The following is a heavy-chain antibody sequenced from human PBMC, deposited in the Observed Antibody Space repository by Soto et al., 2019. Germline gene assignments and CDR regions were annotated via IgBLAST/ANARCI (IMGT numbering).Heavy chain of an antibody. J-gene: IGHJ3*02. V-gene: IGHV1-2*02. CDR1: GYTFTGYY. CDR3: ARDKSYYGSGSYPPDAFDI. Sequence: ASVKVSCKASGYTFTGYYMHWVRQAPGQGLEWMGWINPNSGGTNYAQKFQGRVTMTRDTSISTAYMELSRLRSDDTAVYYCARDKSYYGSGSYPPDAFDIWGQGTMVTVSS. D-gene: IGHD3-10*01. CDR2: INPNSGGT.